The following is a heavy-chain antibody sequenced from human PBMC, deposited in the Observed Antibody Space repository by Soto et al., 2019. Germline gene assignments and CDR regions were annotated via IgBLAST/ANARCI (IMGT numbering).Heavy chain of an antibody. J-gene: IGHJ1*01. CDR3: ARWGTTGGLDV. CDR2: TSYDGSDK. V-gene: IGHV3-30*19. Sequence: ESVGGVVQPGTSLRVSCVGSGFTFRSYVMHWVRQAPGTGLEWVALTSYDGSDKYYDDSVRGRFTISRDNSRNTVDLQMDSLRLEDTALYYCARWGTTGGLDVWGQGTLVSVSS. CDR1: GFTFRSYV. D-gene: IGHD3-16*01.